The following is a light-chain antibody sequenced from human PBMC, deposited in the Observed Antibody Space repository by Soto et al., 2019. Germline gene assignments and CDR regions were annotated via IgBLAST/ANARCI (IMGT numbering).Light chain of an antibody. CDR1: SSDVGGYNY. CDR2: DVS. J-gene: IGLJ1*01. V-gene: IGLV2-14*01. CDR3: SSYTSGTTFV. Sequence: QSALTQPASVSGSPGQSITISCNGTSSDVGGYNYVSWYQQEPGKAPKLMICDVSNRPSGVSNRFSGSKSGNTASLTISGLQAEDEADYYCSSYTSGTTFVFGTGTKLTVL.